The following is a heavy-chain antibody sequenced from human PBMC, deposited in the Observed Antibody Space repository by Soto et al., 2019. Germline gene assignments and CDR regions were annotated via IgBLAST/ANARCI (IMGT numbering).Heavy chain of an antibody. D-gene: IGHD6-19*01. CDR1: GYTFTSYY. Sequence: QVQLVQSGAEVKKPGASVKVSCKASGYTFTSYYMHWVRQAPGQGLEWMGIINPSGGSTSYAQKFQGRVTMTMDTSTSTVYMELSSLRSEDTAVYYCARGPTRTRTIAVAGTHSPDWYFDLWGRGTLATVSS. CDR2: INPSGGST. J-gene: IGHJ2*01. CDR3: ARGPTRTRTIAVAGTHSPDWYFDL. V-gene: IGHV1-46*01.